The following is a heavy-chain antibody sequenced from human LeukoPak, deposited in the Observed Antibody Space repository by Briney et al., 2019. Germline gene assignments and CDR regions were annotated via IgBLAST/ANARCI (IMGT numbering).Heavy chain of an antibody. D-gene: IGHD3-22*01. CDR3: ASHYYDSSGYYGGAFDI. J-gene: IGHJ3*02. CDR1: GGTFSNYA. Sequence: SVKVSCKASGGTFSNYAISWVRQAPGQGLEWMGGIIPIFGTANYAQKFQGRVTITADKSTSTAYMELSSLRSEDTAVYYCASHYYDSSGYYGGAFDIWGQGTMVTVSS. CDR2: IIPIFGTA. V-gene: IGHV1-69*06.